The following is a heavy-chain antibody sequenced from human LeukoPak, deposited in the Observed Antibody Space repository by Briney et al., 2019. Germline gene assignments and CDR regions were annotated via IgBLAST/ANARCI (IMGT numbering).Heavy chain of an antibody. J-gene: IGHJ4*02. CDR1: GYTFTSYG. CDR2: ISAYNGNT. Sequence: ASLKVSCKASGYTFTSYGISWVRQAPGQGLEWMGWISAYNGNTNYAQKLQGRVTMTTDTSTSTAYMELRSLRSDDTAVYYCATYCSGGSCYSDLGLLDYWGQGTLVTVSS. V-gene: IGHV1-18*01. D-gene: IGHD2-15*01. CDR3: ATYCSGGSCYSDLGLLDY.